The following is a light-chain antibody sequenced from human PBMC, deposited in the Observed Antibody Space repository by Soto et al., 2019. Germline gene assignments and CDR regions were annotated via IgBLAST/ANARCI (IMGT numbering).Light chain of an antibody. CDR2: GAS. Sequence: EIVLTQSPGTLSLSPGERATLSCRASQSVSSSYLAWYQQKPGQAPRLLIYGASSRATGIPDRFSGSGSGTGFTLTISRLEPEDFAVYSCQQYGGSPWTFGQGTKVEI. CDR1: QSVSSSY. CDR3: QQYGGSPWT. J-gene: IGKJ1*01. V-gene: IGKV3-20*01.